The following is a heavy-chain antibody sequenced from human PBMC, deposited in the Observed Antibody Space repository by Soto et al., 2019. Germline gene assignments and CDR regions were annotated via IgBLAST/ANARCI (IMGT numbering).Heavy chain of an antibody. D-gene: IGHD3-10*02. V-gene: IGHV3-23*01. Sequence: EVQLLESGGGLAQPGGSLRLSCAASGFTFNNYAMSWVRQAPGKGLEWVSSFSGSGGTTYYADSVKGRFTISRDNPKSTLYLQMNSLRAEDTAIYYCAQYCSGSSYDSADYWGQGTLVTVSS. CDR2: FSGSGGTT. J-gene: IGHJ4*02. CDR3: AQYCSGSSYDSADY. CDR1: GFTFNNYA.